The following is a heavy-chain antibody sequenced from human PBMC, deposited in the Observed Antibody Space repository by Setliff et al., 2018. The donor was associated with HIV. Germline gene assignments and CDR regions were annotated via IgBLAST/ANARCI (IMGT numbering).Heavy chain of an antibody. CDR2: IYYSGTT. V-gene: IGHV4-39*01. J-gene: IGHJ4*02. CDR3: ARRGYNYGYFQY. Sequence: SETLSLTCTVSGGPISSSHYYWDWIRQPPGKGLEWIGSIYYSGTTYYNPSLKSRVTISVDTSKNQFSLKLSSVTAADTAVYYCARRGYNYGYFQYWGQGTLVTVSS. CDR1: GGPISSSHYY. D-gene: IGHD5-18*01.